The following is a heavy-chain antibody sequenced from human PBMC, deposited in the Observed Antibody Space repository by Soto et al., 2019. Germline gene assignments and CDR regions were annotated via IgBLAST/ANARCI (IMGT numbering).Heavy chain of an antibody. CDR3: ARDSPGSGDYVFFHS. D-gene: IGHD4-17*01. Sequence: SQTLSLTCAISGDSVSSNSVAWNWIRQSPSGGLEWLGRTYYRSKWSNDYAVSVESRITINPDTSKNQFSLQLDSVTPEDTAVYYCARDSPGSGDYVFFHSWGQGPRVTVS. CDR2: TYYRSKWSN. V-gene: IGHV6-1*01. CDR1: GDSVSSNSVA. J-gene: IGHJ4*02.